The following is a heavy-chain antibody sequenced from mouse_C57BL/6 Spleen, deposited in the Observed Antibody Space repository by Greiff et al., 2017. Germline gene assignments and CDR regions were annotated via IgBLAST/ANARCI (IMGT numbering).Heavy chain of an antibody. CDR3: ARGGSSYPKWYFDV. CDR2: IYPRSGNT. J-gene: IGHJ1*03. V-gene: IGHV1-81*01. CDR1: GYTFTSYG. Sequence: QVQLKESGAELARPGASVKLSCKASGYTFTSYGISWVKQRTGQGLEWIGEIYPRSGNTYYNEKFKGKATLTADKSSSTAYMELSSLTSEDSAVYVGARGGSSYPKWYFDVWGTGTTVTVSS. D-gene: IGHD1-1*01.